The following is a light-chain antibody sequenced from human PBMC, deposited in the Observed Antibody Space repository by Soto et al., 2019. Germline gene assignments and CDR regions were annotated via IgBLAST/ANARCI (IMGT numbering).Light chain of an antibody. CDR1: SGDVGGYGY. V-gene: IGLV2-14*01. CDR3: TSYTNTSFLPTV. J-gene: IGLJ1*01. CDR2: EVT. Sequence: QSVLTQPASVSGSPGQSITISCTGSSGDVGGYGYVSWYQQHPGKAPKLIIYEVTKRPSGVSNRFSGSKSGNTASLTISGLQSDDEADYYCTSYTNTSFLPTVFGTGTKVTVL.